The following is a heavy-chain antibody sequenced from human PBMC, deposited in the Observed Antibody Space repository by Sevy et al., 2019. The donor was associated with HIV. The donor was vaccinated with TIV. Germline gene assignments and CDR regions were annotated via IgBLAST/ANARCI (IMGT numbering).Heavy chain of an antibody. D-gene: IGHD3-22*01. CDR2: ISCDGSNK. J-gene: IGHJ4*02. CDR1: GFTFSSYA. CDR3: AREASYYYDSSGYYPIDY. V-gene: IGHV3-30*04. Sequence: GGSLRLSCAASGFTFSSYAMHWVRQAPGKGLEWVAVISCDGSNKYYADSVKGRFTISRDNSKNTLYLQMNSLRAEDTAVYDCAREASYYYDSSGYYPIDYWGQGTLVTVSS.